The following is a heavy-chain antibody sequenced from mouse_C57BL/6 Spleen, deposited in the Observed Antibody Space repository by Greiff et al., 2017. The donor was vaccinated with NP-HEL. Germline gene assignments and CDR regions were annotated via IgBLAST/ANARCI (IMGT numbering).Heavy chain of an antibody. D-gene: IGHD3-2*02. Sequence: DVKLVESGGGLVKPGGSLKLSCAASGFTFSSYAMSWVRQTPEKRLEWVATISDGGSYTYYPDNVKGRFTISRDNAKNNLYLQMSHLKSEDTAMYYCAREHSSGYAMDYWGQGTSVTVSS. CDR2: ISDGGSYT. J-gene: IGHJ4*01. V-gene: IGHV5-4*01. CDR3: AREHSSGYAMDY. CDR1: GFTFSSYA.